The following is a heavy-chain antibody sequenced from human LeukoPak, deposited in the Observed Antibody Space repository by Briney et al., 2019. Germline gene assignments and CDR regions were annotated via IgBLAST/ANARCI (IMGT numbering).Heavy chain of an antibody. CDR3: ATGKTGVHY. CDR1: GFTFSSYS. CDR2: ISSSNSTI. Sequence: GGSLRLSCAASGFTFSSYSMNWVRQAPGEGVEWVSYISSSNSTIYYADSVQGRFTISRDNAKNSLYLQMNSLRDEDTAVYYCATGKTGVHYWGQGTLVTVSS. D-gene: IGHD7-27*01. J-gene: IGHJ4*02. V-gene: IGHV3-48*02.